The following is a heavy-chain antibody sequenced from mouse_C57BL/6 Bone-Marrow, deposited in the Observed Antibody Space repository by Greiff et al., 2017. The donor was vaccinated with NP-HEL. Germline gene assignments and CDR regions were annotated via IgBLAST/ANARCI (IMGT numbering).Heavy chain of an antibody. CDR2: IDPSDSYT. CDR3: ARRDRAWFAY. V-gene: IGHV1-50*01. J-gene: IGHJ3*01. D-gene: IGHD3-3*01. Sequence: VQLQQPGAELVKPGASVKLSCKASGYTFTSYWMQWVKQRPGQGLEWIGEIDPSDSYTNYNQKFKGKATLTVDTSSSTAYMQLSSLTSEDSAVYYCARRDRAWFAYWGQGTLVTVSA. CDR1: GYTFTSYW.